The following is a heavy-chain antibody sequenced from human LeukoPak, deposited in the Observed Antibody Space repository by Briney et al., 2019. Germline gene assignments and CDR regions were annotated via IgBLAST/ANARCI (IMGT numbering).Heavy chain of an antibody. CDR1: GGSISSHY. D-gene: IGHD5-18*01. J-gene: IGHJ5*02. Sequence: SETLSLTCTVSGGSISSHYWSWVRQPAGKGLEWIGRIYSSGSSNYNPSLKSQVTMSVDTSRKQLSLQVRSVTAADTAVYYSARGGRSYDSHGKFDPWGQGTLVTVSS. CDR2: IYSSGSS. CDR3: ARGGRSYDSHGKFDP. V-gene: IGHV4-4*07.